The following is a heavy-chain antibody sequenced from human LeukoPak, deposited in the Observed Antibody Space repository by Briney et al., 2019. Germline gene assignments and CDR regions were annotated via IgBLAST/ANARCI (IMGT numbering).Heavy chain of an antibody. CDR3: TTLSFTLETDAFDI. V-gene: IGHV3-15*01. J-gene: IGHJ3*02. CDR1: GFTFSNAW. CDR2: IKSKTDGGTT. Sequence: GGSLRLSCAASGFTFSNAWMNWVRQAPGKGLEWVGRIKSKTDGGTTDYAAPVKGRFTISRDDSKNTLYLQMNSLKTEDTAVYYCTTLSFTLETDAFDIWGQGTMVTVSS.